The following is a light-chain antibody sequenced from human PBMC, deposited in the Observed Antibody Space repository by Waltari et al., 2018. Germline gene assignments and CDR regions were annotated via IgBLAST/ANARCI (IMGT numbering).Light chain of an antibody. CDR2: NTD. J-gene: IGLJ3*02. V-gene: IGLV1-44*01. CDR3: ATWDDNLKGL. CDR1: SSHTAIHG. Sequence: QSVLTQPAPASGTPGQRVTISCSGSSSHTAIHGVTWYQQIPGTAPKLLIYNTDQRPSGVPDRFSGSKSGTSASLAISGLQSEDEADYYCATWDDNLKGLFGGGTKLTVL.